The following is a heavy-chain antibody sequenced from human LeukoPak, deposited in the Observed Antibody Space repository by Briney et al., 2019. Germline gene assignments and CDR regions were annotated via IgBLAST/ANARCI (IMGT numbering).Heavy chain of an antibody. V-gene: IGHV3-72*01. CDR3: VRGYNSFDY. CDR1: GVTFSDHY. D-gene: IGHD1-14*01. J-gene: IGHJ4*02. Sequence: GEPLTLTCTVSGVTFSDHYVVWVRQSPGKGLEWIGHNRIKVDGYITQSAASVKGRFSISTDDSKASLYMQMNSPGTDDTAVYYCVRGYNSFDYYGQGNRAKVSS. CDR2: NRIKVDGYIT.